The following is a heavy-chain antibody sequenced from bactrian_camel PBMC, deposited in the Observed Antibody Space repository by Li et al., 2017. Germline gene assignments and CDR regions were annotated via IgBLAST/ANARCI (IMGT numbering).Heavy chain of an antibody. CDR3: AAEPRRSGGICYPLSEENLFTY. D-gene: IGHD7*01. CDR2: MSASSV. CDR1: GYSLSTYC. V-gene: IGHV3S59*01. J-gene: IGHJ4*01. Sequence: DVQLVESGGGSVQAGGSLRLSCAASGYSLSTYCMGWFRQAPLKEREWVASMSASSVKYADSLAGRLYIYKHHGNRTLNLQIDSLQPEDTAMYYCAAEPRRSGGICYPLSEENLFTYWGQGTQVTVS.